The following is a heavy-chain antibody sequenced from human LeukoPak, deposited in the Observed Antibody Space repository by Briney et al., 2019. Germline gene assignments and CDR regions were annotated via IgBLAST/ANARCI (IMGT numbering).Heavy chain of an antibody. J-gene: IGHJ1*01. CDR3: ARRPGSYSKPSGAEYFQH. D-gene: IGHD1-26*01. CDR1: GGTFSSYA. V-gene: IGHV1-69*13. CDR2: IIPIFGTA. Sequence: ASVKVSCKASGGTFSSYAISWVRQAPGQGLEWMGGIIPIFGTANYAQKFQGRVTITADESTSTAYMELSSLRSEDTAVYYCARRPGSYSKPSGAEYFQHWGQGTLVTVSS.